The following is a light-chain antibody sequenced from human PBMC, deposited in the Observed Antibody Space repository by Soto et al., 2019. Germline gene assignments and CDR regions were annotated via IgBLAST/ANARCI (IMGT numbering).Light chain of an antibody. J-gene: IGKJ1*01. V-gene: IGKV1-5*01. Sequence: DIQMTQSPSTLSASLGARVTIPCRASQSISSWLAWYQQKPAKATKLLIYDVSTLQSGVPSRFSGSGSGTEFTLTISGMQPDDFATYYCQQYMSYSFGQGTKVDIK. CDR1: QSISSW. CDR2: DVS. CDR3: QQYMSYS.